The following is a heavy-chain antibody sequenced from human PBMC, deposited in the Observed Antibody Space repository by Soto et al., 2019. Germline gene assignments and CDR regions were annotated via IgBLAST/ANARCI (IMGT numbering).Heavy chain of an antibody. CDR3: ARGKGMEENYFYYGLDI. J-gene: IGHJ6*02. CDR1: GYTISTYG. D-gene: IGHD1-1*01. V-gene: IGHV1-3*01. CDR2: LNGGTGQT. Sequence: ASVKVSCKASGYTISTYGMHWVRQAPGQSLEWMGWLNGGTGQTRYSQMFQDRVIITRDTSSSTGYMELSSLRSEDTAVYYCARGKGMEENYFYYGLDIWGQGTTVTVS.